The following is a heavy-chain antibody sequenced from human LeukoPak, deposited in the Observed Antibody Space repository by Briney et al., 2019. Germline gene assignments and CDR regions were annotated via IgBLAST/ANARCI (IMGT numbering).Heavy chain of an antibody. CDR2: ISSSGSTI. CDR1: GFTFSDYY. D-gene: IGHD1-14*01. CDR3: AKDMGRNRDAFDI. V-gene: IGHV3-11*01. Sequence: GGSLRLSCAASGFTFSDYYMSWIRQAPGKGLEWVSYISSSGSTIYYADSVKGRFTISRDNAKNSLYLQMNSLRAEDMALYYCAKDMGRNRDAFDIWGQGTMVTVSS. J-gene: IGHJ3*02.